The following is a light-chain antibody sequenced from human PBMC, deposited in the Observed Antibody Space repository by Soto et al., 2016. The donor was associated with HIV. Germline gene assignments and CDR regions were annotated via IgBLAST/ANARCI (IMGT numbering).Light chain of an antibody. Sequence: DIQMTQSPSTLSASIGDRVTITCRASQSFSSWLAWYQQKPGKAPKLLMSQASILETGVPSRFSGSGSGTEFTLTISSLQPEDFATYYCQQYDDYPYTFGQGTKPGDQT. V-gene: IGKV1-5*03. J-gene: IGKJ2*01. CDR1: QSFSSW. CDR3: QQYDDYPYT. CDR2: QAS.